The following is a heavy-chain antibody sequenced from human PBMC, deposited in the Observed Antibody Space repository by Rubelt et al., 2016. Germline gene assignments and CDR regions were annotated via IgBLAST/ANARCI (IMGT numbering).Heavy chain of an antibody. CDR2: INPNSGGT. CDR3: ARFAIGGHSSGYLFDY. V-gene: IGHV1-2*02. J-gene: IGHJ4*02. CDR1: GYTFTGYY. Sequence: QVQLVQSGAEVKKPGASVKVSCKASGYTFTGYYMHWVRQAPGQGLEWMGWINPNSGGTNYAQKFQGRVTMTRDTSISPAYRELSRLRSDDTAVYYCARFAIGGHSSGYLFDYWGQGTLVTVSS. D-gene: IGHD3-22*01.